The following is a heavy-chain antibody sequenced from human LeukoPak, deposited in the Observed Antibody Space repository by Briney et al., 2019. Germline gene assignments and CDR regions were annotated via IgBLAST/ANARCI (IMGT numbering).Heavy chain of an antibody. CDR3: ARRVSETRPGGGGFVDY. V-gene: IGHV4-39*07. J-gene: IGHJ4*02. CDR2: IYYSGSS. Sequence: PSETLSLTCTVSGDSITNNNCYWGWVRQPPGKGLEWIASIYYSGSSYYNPSLKSRVTMSVDTSKNQFSLKLSSVTAADTAVYYCARRVSETRPGGGGFVDYWGQGTLATVSS. CDR1: GDSITNNNCY. D-gene: IGHD2-15*01.